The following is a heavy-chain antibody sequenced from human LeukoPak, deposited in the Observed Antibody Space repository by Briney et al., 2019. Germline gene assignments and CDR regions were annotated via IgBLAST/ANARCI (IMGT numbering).Heavy chain of an antibody. V-gene: IGHV3-23*01. D-gene: IGHD4-23*01. CDR2: INVSGGST. CDR3: AKDPHRYDYGGRLGIDY. J-gene: IGHJ4*02. CDR1: GFTFSNYA. Sequence: PGGSLRLSCAASGFTFSNYAMSWVRQAPGKGLEWVSGINVSGGSTFYADSVRGRFTISRDNSKNTLYLQMNSLRTEDTAVYYCAKDPHRYDYGGRLGIDYWGQGTLVTVSS.